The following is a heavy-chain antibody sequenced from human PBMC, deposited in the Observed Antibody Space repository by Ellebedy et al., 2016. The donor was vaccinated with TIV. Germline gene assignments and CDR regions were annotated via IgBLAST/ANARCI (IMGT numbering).Heavy chain of an antibody. J-gene: IGHJ4*02. D-gene: IGHD1-26*01. Sequence: ASVKVSCXVSGYTLSEMIMHWVRQAPGKGLEWVGGFDPESGETIYAQKFRGRVTMTEDTFTDTAYMELSNLKSEDTAVYYCARGWELLHWDYWGQGTLVTVSS. CDR1: GYTLSEMI. CDR2: FDPESGET. V-gene: IGHV1-24*01. CDR3: ARGWELLHWDY.